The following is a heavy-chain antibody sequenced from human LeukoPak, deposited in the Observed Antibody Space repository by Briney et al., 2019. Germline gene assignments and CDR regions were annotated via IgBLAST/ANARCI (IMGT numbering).Heavy chain of an antibody. J-gene: IGHJ6*03. V-gene: IGHV1-18*01. CDR1: GYTFTSYG. CDR3: ADTYVTYYYYMDV. Sequence: ASVKVSCKASGYTFTSYGISWVRQAPGQGLGWMGWISAYNGNTNYAQKLQGRVTMTTDTSTSTAYMELRSLRSDDTAVYYCADTYVTYYYYMDVWGKGTTVTVSS. D-gene: IGHD3-16*01. CDR2: ISAYNGNT.